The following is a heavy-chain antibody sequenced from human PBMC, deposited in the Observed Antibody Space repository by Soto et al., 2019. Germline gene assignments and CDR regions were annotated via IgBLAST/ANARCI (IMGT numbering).Heavy chain of an antibody. CDR1: GYTFSGYF. CDR3: ARGYYSSSWRVFDY. CDR2: MNPNSGGT. J-gene: IGHJ4*02. Sequence: QVQLVQSGADVKKPGASVKVSCKTSGYTFSGYFMHWLRQAPGRGLEWMGWMNPNSGGTDYAQNFQGRVSMTWDTTISTAYMELSRLGADATAIYYSARGYYSSSWRVFDYGGEGSLVTV. D-gene: IGHD6-13*01. V-gene: IGHV1-2*02.